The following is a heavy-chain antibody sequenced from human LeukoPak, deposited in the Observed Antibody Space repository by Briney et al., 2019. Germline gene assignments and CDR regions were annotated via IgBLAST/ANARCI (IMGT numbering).Heavy chain of an antibody. CDR2: MSSSSSYI. V-gene: IGHV3-21*01. Sequence: GGSLRLSCAASGFTFSSYAMSWVRQSPGKGLEWVSSMSSSSSYINYADSVKGRFTISRDNAKNSLYLQMNSLRAEDTAVYYCARDKEREGTYYDFWSGTSYYYYGMDVWGQGTTVTVSS. CDR3: ARDKEREGTYYDFWSGTSYYYYGMDV. CDR1: GFTFSSYA. D-gene: IGHD3-3*01. J-gene: IGHJ6*02.